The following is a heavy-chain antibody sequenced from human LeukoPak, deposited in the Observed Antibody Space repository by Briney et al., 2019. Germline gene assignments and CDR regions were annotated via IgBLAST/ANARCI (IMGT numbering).Heavy chain of an antibody. D-gene: IGHD2-2*01. J-gene: IGHJ4*02. Sequence: GGSLRLSCAASGFSFGNYAIHWVRQAPGKGLEWVAFISNDGSNKYYADSVKGRFTISRDNSRNTLYLQMNSLRAEDTALYYCARDYCSGTSCYGPDNWGQGTPVTVSS. V-gene: IGHV3-30*04. CDR2: ISNDGSNK. CDR3: ARDYCSGTSCYGPDN. CDR1: GFSFGNYA.